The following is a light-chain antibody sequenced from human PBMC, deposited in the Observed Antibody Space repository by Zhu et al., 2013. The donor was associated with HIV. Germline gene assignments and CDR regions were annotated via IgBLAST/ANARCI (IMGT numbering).Light chain of an antibody. V-gene: IGKV1-9*01. J-gene: IGKJ2*01. CDR1: QDIGNH. Sequence: DIQMTQSPSTLSASVGDRVTITCRATQDIGNHLAWYQQKSGKAPELLMYAVSTLHSGVPSRFSGSGSGTDFTLTIDRLEPEDFAVYYCQQYGNSPPYTFGQGTKLEIK. CDR2: AVS. CDR3: QQYGNSPPYT.